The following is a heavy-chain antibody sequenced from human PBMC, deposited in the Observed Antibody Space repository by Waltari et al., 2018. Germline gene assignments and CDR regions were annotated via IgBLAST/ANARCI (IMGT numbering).Heavy chain of an antibody. Sequence: QVQLQQSGPGLVKPSQTLSLPCAISGDSVPSTDATWDWVRQSPSRGLEWLGRTYYRSKWFYDYPLSVRSRISINPDTSKNQFSLQLNSVTPEDTAVYYCARDLTEGKGNWFDPWGQGTLVTVSS. CDR2: TYYRSKWFY. D-gene: IGHD3-10*01. CDR1: GDSVPSTDAT. J-gene: IGHJ5*02. CDR3: ARDLTEGKGNWFDP. V-gene: IGHV6-1*01.